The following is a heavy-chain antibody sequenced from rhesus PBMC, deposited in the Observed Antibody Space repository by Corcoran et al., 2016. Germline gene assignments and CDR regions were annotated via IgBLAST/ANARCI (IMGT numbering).Heavy chain of an antibody. CDR1: GGSIRDYYY. D-gene: IGHD5-30*01. CDR3: ARVGSRWAELDTVGKEWYLDL. J-gene: IGHJ2*01. CDR2: TYGGRCCH. V-gene: IGHV4-143*01. Sequence: QVQLQELGPGLVKPSETLYLTCAGYGGSIRDYYYWSWIRQPPGKGPEGIGRTYGGRCCHSLNPSLKSRLPLSKDTSKNQFSLKLGSVTGADTAVYYCARVGSRWAELDTVGKEWYLDLWGPGTPITISS.